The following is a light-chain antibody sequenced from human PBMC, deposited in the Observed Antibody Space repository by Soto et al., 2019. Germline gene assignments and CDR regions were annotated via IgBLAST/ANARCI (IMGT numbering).Light chain of an antibody. V-gene: IGLV2-8*01. Sequence: QSALTQPPSASGSPGQSVTISCTGTSSDVGDYNYVSWYQQHPGKAPKLMFYEVSKRPSGVPDRFSGSKSSNTASLTVSGLRAEDEADYYCSSYAGSNNWVFGGGTKLTVL. J-gene: IGLJ3*02. CDR2: EVS. CDR1: SSDVGDYNY. CDR3: SSYAGSNNWV.